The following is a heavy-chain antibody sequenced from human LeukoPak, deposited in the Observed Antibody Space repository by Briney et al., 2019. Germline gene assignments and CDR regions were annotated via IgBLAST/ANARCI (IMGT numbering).Heavy chain of an antibody. D-gene: IGHD1-26*01. CDR3: ARDGRGGATKLGVLDY. V-gene: IGHV3-30*03. J-gene: IGHJ4*02. CDR1: GFTFSSYG. CDR2: ISYDGSNK. Sequence: GGSLRLSCAASGFTFSSYGMHWVRQAPGKGLEWVAVISYDGSNKYYADSVKGRFTISRDNSKNTLYLQMNSLRAEDTAVYYCARDGRGGATKLGVLDYWGQGTLVTVSS.